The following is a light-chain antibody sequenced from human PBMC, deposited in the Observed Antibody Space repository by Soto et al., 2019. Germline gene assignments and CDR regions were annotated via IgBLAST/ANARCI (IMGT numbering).Light chain of an antibody. CDR2: DAS. V-gene: IGKV1-5*01. Sequence: DIQLTQSPSTLSASVGDRVTLTCRASQSISSWLAWYQQKPGKAPKLLIYDASSLESGVPSRFSGSGSGTEFTLTISSLQPDDFAMYYCQQYNSYSVTFGQGTKVDIK. CDR1: QSISSW. CDR3: QQYNSYSVT. J-gene: IGKJ1*01.